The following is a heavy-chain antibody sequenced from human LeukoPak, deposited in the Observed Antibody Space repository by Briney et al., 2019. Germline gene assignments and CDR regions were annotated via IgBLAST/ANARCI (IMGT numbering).Heavy chain of an antibody. CDR1: GYSISSGYY. CDR3: ARATPFWSGYYTAFDI. J-gene: IGHJ3*02. D-gene: IGHD3-3*01. Sequence: KPSETLSLTCAVSGYSISSGYYWSWIRQPAGKGLEWIGRIYTSGSTNYNPSLKSRVTISVDTSKNQFSLTLSSVTAADTAVYYCARATPFWSGYYTAFDIWGQGTMVTVSS. CDR2: IYTSGST. V-gene: IGHV4-61*02.